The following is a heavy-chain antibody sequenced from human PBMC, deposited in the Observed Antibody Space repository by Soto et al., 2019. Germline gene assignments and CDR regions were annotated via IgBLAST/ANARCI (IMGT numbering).Heavy chain of an antibody. V-gene: IGHV1-18*01. CDR1: VYRFNSYG. Sequence: GASVKVSCKASVYRFNSYGINWVRQAPGQGLEWMGWISGYNGHTSYAQRLQGRVTMTTDTSTSTAFMELRSLRSDDTAVYYCARGSTQLWLRIADFDYWGQGTLVTVPQ. J-gene: IGHJ4*02. CDR2: ISGYNGHT. CDR3: ARGSTQLWLRIADFDY. D-gene: IGHD5-18*01.